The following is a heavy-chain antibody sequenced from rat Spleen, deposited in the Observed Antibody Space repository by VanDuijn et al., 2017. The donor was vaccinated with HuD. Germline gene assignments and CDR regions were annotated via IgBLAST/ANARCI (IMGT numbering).Heavy chain of an antibody. V-gene: IGHV5-25*01. Sequence: EVQLVESGGGLVQPGRSLKLSCAASGFTFSTFPMAWVRQAPKMGLEWVASISSGGGDTYYPDSVRGRFTISRDNAKSTLYLQMDSLRSEDTATYYCARHSGTVKGVMDAWGQGTSVTVSA. D-gene: IGHD1-1*01. J-gene: IGHJ4*01. CDR3: ARHSGTVKGVMDA. CDR1: GFTFSTFP. CDR2: ISSGGGDT.